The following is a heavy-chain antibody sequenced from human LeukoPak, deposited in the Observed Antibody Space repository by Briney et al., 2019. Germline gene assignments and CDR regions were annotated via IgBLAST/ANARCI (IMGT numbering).Heavy chain of an antibody. Sequence: HPGGSLRLSCAASGFTFSSYGMHWVRQAPGKGLEWVAVISYDGSNKCYADSVKGRFTISRDNSKNTLYLQMNSLRAEDTAVYYCAREGSLDYWGQGTLVTVSS. J-gene: IGHJ4*02. V-gene: IGHV3-30*03. CDR1: GFTFSSYG. CDR2: ISYDGSNK. D-gene: IGHD3-10*01. CDR3: AREGSLDY.